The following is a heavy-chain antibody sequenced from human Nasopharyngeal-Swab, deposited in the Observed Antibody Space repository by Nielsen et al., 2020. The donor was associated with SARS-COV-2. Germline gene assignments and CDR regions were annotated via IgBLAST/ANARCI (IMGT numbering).Heavy chain of an antibody. Sequence: GESLKISCAASGFTVSSNYMNWVRQAPGKGLEWVSYISSSGSTIYYADSVKGRFTISRDNAKNSLYLQMNSLRAEDTAVYYCAREPPGRWLQLVFDYWGQGTLVTVSS. CDR1: GFTVSSNY. D-gene: IGHD5-24*01. CDR2: ISSSGSTI. CDR3: AREPPGRWLQLVFDY. V-gene: IGHV3-48*03. J-gene: IGHJ4*02.